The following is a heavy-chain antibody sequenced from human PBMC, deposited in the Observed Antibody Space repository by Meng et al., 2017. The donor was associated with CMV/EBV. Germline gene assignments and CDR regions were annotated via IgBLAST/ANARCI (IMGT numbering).Heavy chain of an antibody. J-gene: IGHJ6*02. D-gene: IGHD6-13*01. Sequence: GGSLRLSCKASGGTFSSYAISWVRQAPGQGLEWMGGIIPILGIANYAQKFQGRVTITADKSTSTAYMELSSLRSEDTAVYYCARDALYSSSWYYYYYGMDVWGQGTTVTVSS. CDR3: ARDALYSSSWYYYYYGMDV. V-gene: IGHV1-69*10. CDR1: GGTFSSYA. CDR2: IIPILGIA.